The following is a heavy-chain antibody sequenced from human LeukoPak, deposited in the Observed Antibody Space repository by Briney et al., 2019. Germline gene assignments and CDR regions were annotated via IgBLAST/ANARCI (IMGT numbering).Heavy chain of an antibody. CDR1: VYTFTGSY. V-gene: IGHV1-2*02. CDR3: ARASYNDY. Sequence: ASVKVSCKASVYTFTGSYMHWVRQAPGQGLEWMGWINPNSGGTNYAQNFQGRVTMTRDTSISTAYMELSSLRSDDTAVYYCARASYNDYWGQGTLVTVSS. J-gene: IGHJ4*02. D-gene: IGHD1-1*01. CDR2: INPNSGGT.